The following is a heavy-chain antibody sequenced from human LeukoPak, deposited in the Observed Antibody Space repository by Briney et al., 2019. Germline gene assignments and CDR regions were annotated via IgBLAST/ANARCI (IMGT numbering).Heavy chain of an antibody. CDR3: AKLSYGSGSLRWFDP. CDR1: GFTFSSYA. D-gene: IGHD3-10*01. J-gene: IGHJ5*02. V-gene: IGHV3-23*01. Sequence: GGSPRLSCAASGFTFSSYAMSWVRQTPGKGLEWVSAISGSGGSTYYADSVKGRFTISSDNSKNTLYLQMNSLRAEDTAVYYCAKLSYGSGSLRWFDPWGQGTLVTVSS. CDR2: ISGSGGST.